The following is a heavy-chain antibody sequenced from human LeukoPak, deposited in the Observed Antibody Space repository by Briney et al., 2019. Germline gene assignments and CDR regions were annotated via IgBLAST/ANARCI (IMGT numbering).Heavy chain of an antibody. J-gene: IGHJ4*02. CDR1: GFTFSSYS. V-gene: IGHV3-30*18. CDR2: ISYDGSNK. Sequence: PGGSLRLSCAASGFTFSSYSMNWVRQAPGKGLEWVAVISYDGSNKYYADSVKGRFTISRDNSKNTLYLQMNSLRAEDTAVYYCAKDAGPGLYSSSWLDYWGQGTLVTVSS. CDR3: AKDAGPGLYSSSWLDY. D-gene: IGHD6-13*01.